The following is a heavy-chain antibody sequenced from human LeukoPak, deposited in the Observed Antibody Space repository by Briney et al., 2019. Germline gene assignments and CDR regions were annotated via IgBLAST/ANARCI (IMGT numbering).Heavy chain of an antibody. V-gene: IGHV3-30*02. CDR1: GFTFSSYG. CDR3: AKDGGSYLRYYFDY. Sequence: GGSLRLSCAASGFTFSSYGMHWVCQAPGKGLEWVAFIRYDGSNKYYADSVKGRSTISRDNSKNTLYLQMNSLRAEDTAVYYCAKDGGSYLRYYFDYWGQGTLVTVSS. D-gene: IGHD1-26*01. CDR2: IRYDGSNK. J-gene: IGHJ4*02.